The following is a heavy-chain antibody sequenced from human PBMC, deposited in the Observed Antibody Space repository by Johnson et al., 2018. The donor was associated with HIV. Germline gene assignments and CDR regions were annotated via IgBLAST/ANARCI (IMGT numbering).Heavy chain of an antibody. CDR3: AKDRWDPMVQGVMYAFDI. D-gene: IGHD3-10*01. J-gene: IGHJ3*02. CDR1: GFTFSSYG. Sequence: QVQLVESGGGVVQPGRSLRLSCAASGFTFSSYGMHWVRQAPGKGLEWVAVIWYDGSNKYYADSVKGRFTISRDNSKNTLYLQMNSLRAEDTAVYYCAKDRWDPMVQGVMYAFDIWCQGTMVTVSS. V-gene: IGHV3-33*06. CDR2: IWYDGSNK.